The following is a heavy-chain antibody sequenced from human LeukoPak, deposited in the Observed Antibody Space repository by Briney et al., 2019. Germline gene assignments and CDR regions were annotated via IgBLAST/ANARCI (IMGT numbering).Heavy chain of an antibody. CDR2: LYYSGIT. J-gene: IGHJ3*02. CDR1: GDSISTSNSY. Sequence: SETLSLTCTVSGDSISTSNSYWGWIRQPPGKGLEWIGSLYYSGITYYNPSLKTRVSITVDTSKTQFSLKLSSVTAADTAVYYCAREKGTLIRAMAFEMWGQGTMVTVSS. D-gene: IGHD3-10*01. CDR3: AREKGTLIRAMAFEM. V-gene: IGHV4-39*02.